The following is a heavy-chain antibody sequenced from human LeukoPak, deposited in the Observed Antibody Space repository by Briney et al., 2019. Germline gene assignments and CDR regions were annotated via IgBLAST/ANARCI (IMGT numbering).Heavy chain of an antibody. V-gene: IGHV4-39*07. Sequence: SETLSLTCTVSSGSISTSNYYWGWVRQPPGKALEWIGNIFYTGSTYYSPSLKSRVTISVDTSKNQFSLKLSSVTAADTAVYYCAIYLRGTWYNWFDPWGQGTLVTVSS. D-gene: IGHD3-16*01. CDR2: IFYTGST. CDR1: SGSISTSNYY. J-gene: IGHJ5*02. CDR3: AIYLRGTWYNWFDP.